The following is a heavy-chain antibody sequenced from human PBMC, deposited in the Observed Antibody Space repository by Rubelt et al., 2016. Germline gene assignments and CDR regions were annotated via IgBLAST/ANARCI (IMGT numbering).Heavy chain of an antibody. CDR3: ASPPYDILTGYDYYYGMDV. CDR2: IIPIFGTA. V-gene: IGHV1-69*06. CDR1: GGTFSSYA. D-gene: IGHD3-9*01. Sequence: QVQLVQSGAEVKKPGSSVKVSCKASGGTFSSYAISWVRQAPGQGLEWMGGIIPIFGTANYAQKFQGRVTITADKSTSTAYMGLGSLRSEDTAVYYCASPPYDILTGYDYYYGMDVWGQGTTVTVSS. J-gene: IGHJ6*02.